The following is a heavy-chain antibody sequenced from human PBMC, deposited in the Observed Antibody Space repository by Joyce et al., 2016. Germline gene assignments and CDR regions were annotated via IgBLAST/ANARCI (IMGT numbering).Heavy chain of an antibody. CDR3: AISSVHGWGVWVS. CDR2: FQPEDGDT. Sequence: QVQLAQSGPEVKKPGASVKVSCKVSGKSLSELSMHWVRHLPGKGLEWLVVFQPEDGDTMYAENLPGRVTMTEDTSTDTGYMELNSLTFEDTAVYYCAISSVHGWGVWVSWGQGTLVTVSS. V-gene: IGHV1-24*01. CDR1: GKSLSELS. D-gene: IGHD3-16*01. J-gene: IGHJ5*02.